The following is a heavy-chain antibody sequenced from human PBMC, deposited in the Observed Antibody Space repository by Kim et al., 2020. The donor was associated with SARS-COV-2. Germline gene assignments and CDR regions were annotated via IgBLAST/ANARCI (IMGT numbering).Heavy chain of an antibody. CDR3: AKGPPGYYDFWSGYNYYFDY. D-gene: IGHD3-3*01. CDR1: GFTFSSYA. J-gene: IGHJ4*02. CDR2: ISGSGGST. V-gene: IGHV3-23*01. Sequence: GGSLRLSCAASGFTFSSYAMSWVRQAPGKGLEWVSAISGSGGSTYYADSVKGRFTISRDNSKNTLYLQMNSLRAEDTAVYYCAKGPPGYYDFWSGYNYYFDYWGQGTLVTVSS.